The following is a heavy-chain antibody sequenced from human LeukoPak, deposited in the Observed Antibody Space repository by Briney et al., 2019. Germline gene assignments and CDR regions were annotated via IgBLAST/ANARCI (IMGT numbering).Heavy chain of an antibody. V-gene: IGHV4-59*01. D-gene: IGHD2-15*01. Sequence: SETLSLTCTVSGGSISSYYWSWIRQPPGKGLEWIGYIYYSGSTNYNPSLKSRVTISVDTSKNQFSLKLSSVTAADTAVYYCARGGSYYYYYGMDVWGQGTTVTVSS. CDR1: GGSISSYY. CDR3: ARGGSYYYYYGMDV. J-gene: IGHJ6*02. CDR2: IYYSGST.